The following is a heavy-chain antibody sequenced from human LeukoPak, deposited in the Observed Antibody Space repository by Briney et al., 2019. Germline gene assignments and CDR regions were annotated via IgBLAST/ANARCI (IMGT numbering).Heavy chain of an antibody. CDR2: MYYSGST. J-gene: IGHJ4*02. V-gene: IGHV4-39*07. CDR1: GGSISSSSDY. Sequence: SETLSLTCTVSGGSISSSSDYWGWVRQPPGKGLEWIGSMYYSGSTYYNPSLKSRVTISVDTSKNQFSLKLRSVTAADTAVYYCARDRMGTVMVPIDYWGQGTLVTVSS. D-gene: IGHD5-18*01. CDR3: ARDRMGTVMVPIDY.